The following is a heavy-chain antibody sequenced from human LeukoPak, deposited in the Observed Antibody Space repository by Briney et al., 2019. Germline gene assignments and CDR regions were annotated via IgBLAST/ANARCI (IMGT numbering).Heavy chain of an antibody. J-gene: IGHJ6*02. CDR1: GGSISSYY. CDR2: INDRGST. D-gene: IGHD6-13*01. Sequence: SETLSLTCTVSGGSISSYYWSWIRQPPGQGLEWLGHINDRGSTNYNPSLQGRVTISIDTSKNQFSLKVNSVTAADTAVYYCVRDSRYGSGWFEDGLDFWGQGTTVTVSS. CDR3: VRDSRYGSGWFEDGLDF. V-gene: IGHV4-59*01.